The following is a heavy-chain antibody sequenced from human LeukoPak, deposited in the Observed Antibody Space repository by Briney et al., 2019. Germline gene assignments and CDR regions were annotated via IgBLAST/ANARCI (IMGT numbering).Heavy chain of an antibody. V-gene: IGHV3-30-3*01. Sequence: GRSLRLSCAASGFTFSSYAMHWVRQAPGKGLEWVAVISYDGSNKYYADSVKGRFTISRDNSKNTLYLQMNSLRAEDTAVYYCARDNDIYDSSGYLCYWGQGTLVTVSS. D-gene: IGHD3-22*01. J-gene: IGHJ4*02. CDR1: GFTFSSYA. CDR2: ISYDGSNK. CDR3: ARDNDIYDSSGYLCY.